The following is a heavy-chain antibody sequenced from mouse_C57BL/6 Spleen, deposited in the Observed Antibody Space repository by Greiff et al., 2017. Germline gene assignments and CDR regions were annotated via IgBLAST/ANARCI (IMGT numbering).Heavy chain of an antibody. V-gene: IGHV1-42*01. CDR3: ARQPLDY. CDR2: INPSTGGT. Sequence: EVQLQQSGPELVKPGASVKISCKASGYSFTGYSMNWVKQSPEKSLEWIGEINPSTGGTTYNQKFKGKATLTVDKSSSTVYMQLKSLTAEDSAGYYCARQPLDYWGQGTTLTVSS. CDR1: GYSFTGYS. D-gene: IGHD6-1*01. J-gene: IGHJ2*01.